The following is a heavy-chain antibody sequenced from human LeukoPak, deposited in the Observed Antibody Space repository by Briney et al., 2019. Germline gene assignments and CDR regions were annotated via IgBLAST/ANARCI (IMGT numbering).Heavy chain of an antibody. J-gene: IGHJ1*01. Sequence: SGGTLRLSCAASGFTFSSYGMSWVRQAPGKGLEWVSAISGSGGSTYYANSVKGRFTISRDNSKNTLYLQMNSLRAEDTAVYYCAKGPYDILTRRAAKYFQHWGQGTLVTVSS. CDR1: GFTFSSYG. V-gene: IGHV3-23*01. CDR2: ISGSGGST. CDR3: AKGPYDILTRRAAKYFQH. D-gene: IGHD3-9*01.